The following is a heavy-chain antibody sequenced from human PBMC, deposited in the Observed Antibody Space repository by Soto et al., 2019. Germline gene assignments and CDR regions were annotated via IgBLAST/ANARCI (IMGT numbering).Heavy chain of an antibody. V-gene: IGHV3-7*01. CDR2: IKYDGSEI. D-gene: IGHD6-6*01. CDR1: GFTFSSYW. CDR3: ARAAFIGSSY. Sequence: PGGSLRLSCAASGFTFSSYWMNWVRQAPGKGLGWVANIKYDGSEIYYLDSVKGRFTISRDNAKNSVFLKMDRLRAEDTARYFCARAAFIGSSYWGQGTVVTVSS. J-gene: IGHJ4*02.